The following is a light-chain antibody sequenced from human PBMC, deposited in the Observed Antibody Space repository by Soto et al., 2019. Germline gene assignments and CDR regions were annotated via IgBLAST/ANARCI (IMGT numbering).Light chain of an antibody. V-gene: IGKV3-20*01. J-gene: IGKJ1*01. Sequence: EIVLTQSPDTLSLSPGERATLSCRASQSVSNSYLAWYQQKPGQAPRLLIYGAFLRATGIPDRFSGSGSGTGFTLTISRLEPEDFAVYYCQQNGSSPRTFGQGTKVEIK. CDR2: GAF. CDR1: QSVSNSY. CDR3: QQNGSSPRT.